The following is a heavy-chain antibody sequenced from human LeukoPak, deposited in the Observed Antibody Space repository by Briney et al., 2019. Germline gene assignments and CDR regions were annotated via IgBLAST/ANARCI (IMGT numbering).Heavy chain of an antibody. CDR1: GGSISSYY. D-gene: IGHD1-26*01. V-gene: IGHV4-59*01. CDR3: ATRRTAWELLGAYDAFDI. Sequence: KSSETLSLTCTVSGGSISSYYWSWIRQPPGKGLEWIGYIYYSGSTNYNPSLKSRVTISVDTSKNQFSLKLSSVTAADTAVYYCATRRTAWELLGAYDAFDIWGQGTMVTVSS. J-gene: IGHJ3*02. CDR2: IYYSGST.